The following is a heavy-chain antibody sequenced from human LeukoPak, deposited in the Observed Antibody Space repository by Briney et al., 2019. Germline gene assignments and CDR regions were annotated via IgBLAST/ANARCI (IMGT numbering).Heavy chain of an antibody. D-gene: IGHD3-16*01. Sequence: GGSLRLSCAASGLTVSSNYMSWVRQAPGKGLKWVSVNSGGSTYYADSVKGRFTISRDNSKNTLYLQMNSLRAEDTAVYYCARRAGGLARNNWFDPWGQGTLVTVSS. CDR2: NSGGST. V-gene: IGHV3-66*01. CDR3: ARRAGGLARNNWFDP. CDR1: GLTVSSNY. J-gene: IGHJ5*02.